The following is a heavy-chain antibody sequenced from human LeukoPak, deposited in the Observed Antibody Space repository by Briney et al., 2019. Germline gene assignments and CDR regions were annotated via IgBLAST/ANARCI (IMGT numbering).Heavy chain of an antibody. Sequence: GGSLRLSCAASGFTFSSYWMSWVRQAPGKGLEWVANIKQDGSEKYYVDSVKGRFTISRDNAKNSLYLQMNSLRAEDTAVYYCARDSDVHDYGDKAGSTENDYWGQGTLVNVSS. J-gene: IGHJ4*02. CDR3: ARDSDVHDYGDKAGSTENDY. CDR2: IKQDGSEK. D-gene: IGHD4-17*01. CDR1: GFTFSSYW. V-gene: IGHV3-7*01.